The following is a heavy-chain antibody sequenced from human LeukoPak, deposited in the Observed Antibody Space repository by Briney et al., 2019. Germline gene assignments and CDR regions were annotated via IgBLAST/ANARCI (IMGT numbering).Heavy chain of an antibody. Sequence: PSETLSLTCTVSGYSISSGYYWSWIRQPPGKGLEWIGEINHSGSTNYNPSLKSRVTISVDTSKNQFSLKLSSVTAADTAVYYCAREGSYDSGGAFDIWGQGTMVTVSS. V-gene: IGHV4-38-2*02. D-gene: IGHD3-22*01. CDR1: GYSISSGYY. J-gene: IGHJ3*02. CDR3: AREGSYDSGGAFDI. CDR2: INHSGST.